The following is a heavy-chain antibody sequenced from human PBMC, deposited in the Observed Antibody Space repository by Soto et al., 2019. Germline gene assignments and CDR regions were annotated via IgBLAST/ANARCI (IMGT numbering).Heavy chain of an antibody. CDR1: GGSISSYY. V-gene: IGHV4-59*01. CDR2: IYYSGST. J-gene: IGHJ5*02. D-gene: IGHD1-26*01. Sequence: ASETLSLTCTVSGGSISSYYWSWIRQPPGKGLEWIGYIYYSGSTNYNPSLKSRVTISVDTSKNQFSLKLSSVTAADTAVYYCARVTGELLVWFDPWGQGTLVTVSS. CDR3: ARVTGELLVWFDP.